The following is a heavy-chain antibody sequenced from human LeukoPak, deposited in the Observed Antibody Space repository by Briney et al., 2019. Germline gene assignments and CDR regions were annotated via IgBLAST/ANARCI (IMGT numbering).Heavy chain of an antibody. V-gene: IGHV4-61*01. D-gene: IGHD2-21*01. J-gene: IGHJ4*02. Sequence: SETLSLTCIVSGGSVSSGNYYWSWIRQPPGKGLDWIGDIYYSGSTNYNPSLKSRVTISVDTSKNQFSLKLTSATAADTAVYYCARARKGRDDHFDYWGQGTLVTVSS. CDR3: ARARKGRDDHFDY. CDR1: GGSVSSGNYY. CDR2: IYYSGST.